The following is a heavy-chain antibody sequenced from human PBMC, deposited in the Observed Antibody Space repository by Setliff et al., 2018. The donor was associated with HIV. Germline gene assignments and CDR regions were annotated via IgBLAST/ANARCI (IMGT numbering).Heavy chain of an antibody. Sequence: PSETLSLTCAVSGYSISSGYYWGWIRQPPGKGLEWIGTIYHSGSTYYNPSLKGRVTISVDTSKNQFSLRLSSVTAADSAVYYCARRRETIVVVIGIPNWYFDLWGRGTLVTVSS. CDR3: ARRRETIVVVIGIPNWYFDL. V-gene: IGHV4-38-2*01. CDR1: GYSISSGYY. CDR2: IYHSGST. J-gene: IGHJ2*01. D-gene: IGHD2-21*01.